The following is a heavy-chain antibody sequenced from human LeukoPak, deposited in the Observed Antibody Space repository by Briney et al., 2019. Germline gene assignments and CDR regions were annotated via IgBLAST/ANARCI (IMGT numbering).Heavy chain of an antibody. CDR2: IHTSETT. J-gene: IGHJ6*02. V-gene: IGHV4-61*02. Sequence: SETLSLTCTVSGGSISSGNYYWSWIRQPAGKGLEWIGRIHTSETTNYNPSLKSRVTISVDRSKNQFSLKLSSVTAADTAVYYCARMGKVRIFRKDCYYGMDVWGQGTTVTVSS. D-gene: IGHD3-3*01. CDR3: ARMGKVRIFRKDCYYGMDV. CDR1: GGSISSGNYY.